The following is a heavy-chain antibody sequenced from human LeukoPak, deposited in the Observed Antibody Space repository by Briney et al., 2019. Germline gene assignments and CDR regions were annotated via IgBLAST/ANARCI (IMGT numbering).Heavy chain of an antibody. Sequence: GGSLRLSCAASGFTFADYAIHWVRQAPGKRLEWVSGITWNSGSIGYADSVKGRFTISRDNAKNSLYLQMNSLRAEDTALYYCAKGGHDYSNPTPYWYFDLWGRGTLVTVSS. D-gene: IGHD4-11*01. J-gene: IGHJ2*01. CDR2: ITWNSGSI. V-gene: IGHV3-9*01. CDR1: GFTFADYA. CDR3: AKGGHDYSNPTPYWYFDL.